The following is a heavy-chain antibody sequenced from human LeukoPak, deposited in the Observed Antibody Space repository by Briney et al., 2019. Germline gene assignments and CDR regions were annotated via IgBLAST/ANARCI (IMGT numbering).Heavy chain of an antibody. J-gene: IGHJ4*02. CDR1: GFTFSNHA. V-gene: IGHV3-64*04. Sequence: GGSLRLSCSASGFTFSNHAMHWVRQAPGKGLQYVSAINSNGQRTGRTYYADSVKGRFTISRDNSKNTLYLQMNSLRAEDTAVYYCAKDPVSEPGIQMVAYCGGDCPIPHFDYWGQGTLVTVPS. CDR3: AKDPVSEPGIQMVAYCGGDCPIPHFDY. D-gene: IGHD2-21*02. CDR2: INSNGQRTGRT.